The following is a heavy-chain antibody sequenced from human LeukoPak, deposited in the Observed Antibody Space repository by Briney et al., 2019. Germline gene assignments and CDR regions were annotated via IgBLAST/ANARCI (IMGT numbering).Heavy chain of an antibody. CDR2: ISWNSGSI. CDR3: AKVYSGSYFQAFDI. V-gene: IGHV3-9*01. Sequence: GRSLRLSCAASGFTFDDYAMHWVRQAPGKGLEWVSGISWNSGSIGYADSVKGRFTISRDNAKNSLHLQMNSLRAEDTALYYCAKVYSGSYFQAFDIWGPGTMVTVSS. CDR1: GFTFDDYA. D-gene: IGHD1-26*01. J-gene: IGHJ3*02.